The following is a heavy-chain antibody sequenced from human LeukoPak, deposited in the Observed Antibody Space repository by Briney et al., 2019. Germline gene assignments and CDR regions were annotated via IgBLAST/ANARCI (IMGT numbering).Heavy chain of an antibody. J-gene: IGHJ4*02. Sequence: PGGSPRLSCAASGFTFSSYWMSWIRQAPGKGLEWVANIKQDGSEKYYVDSVKGRFTISRDNAKNSLYLQMNSLRAEDTAVYYCARDTGGGYSCYDCWGQGTLVTVS. D-gene: IGHD5-18*01. CDR1: GFTFSSYW. CDR3: ARDTGGGYSCYDC. V-gene: IGHV3-7*01. CDR2: IKQDGSEK.